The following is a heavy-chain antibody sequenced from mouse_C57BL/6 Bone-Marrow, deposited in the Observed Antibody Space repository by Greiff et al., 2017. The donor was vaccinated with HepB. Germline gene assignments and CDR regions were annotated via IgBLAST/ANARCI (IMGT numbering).Heavy chain of an antibody. CDR3: GRIRYYYSSSYDWYFDV. V-gene: IGHV1-9*01. CDR2: FLPGSGST. Sequence: QVQLQQSGAELMKPGASVKLSCKATGYTFTGYWIEWVKQRPGHGLEWIGEFLPGSGSTNYNEKFKGKATFTADTSSNTAYMQLSSLTTEDSAIYYCGRIRYYYSSSYDWYFDVWGTGTTVTVSS. J-gene: IGHJ1*03. CDR1: GYTFTGYW. D-gene: IGHD1-1*01.